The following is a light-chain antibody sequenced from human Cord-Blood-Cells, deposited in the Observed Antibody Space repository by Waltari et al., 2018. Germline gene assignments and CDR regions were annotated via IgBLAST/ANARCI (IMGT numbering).Light chain of an antibody. Sequence: QSVLTQPPSVSGAPGQRVPIPCTGSGSNTGPGNDVPGYQQLPGKAPKPLIYGNSNRPSRVPDRFSGSKSGTSASLAITGLQAEDEADYYCQSYDSSLSDVVFGGGTKLTVL. CDR1: GSNTGPGND. V-gene: IGLV1-40*01. CDR3: QSYDSSLSDVV. J-gene: IGLJ2*01. CDR2: GNS.